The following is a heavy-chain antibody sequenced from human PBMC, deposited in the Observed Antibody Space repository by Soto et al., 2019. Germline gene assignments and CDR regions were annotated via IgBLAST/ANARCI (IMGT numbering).Heavy chain of an antibody. Sequence: EVQLLESGGGLVQPGGSLRLSCAASGFTFSSYAMSWVRQAPGKGLEWVSAISGSGSSTYYADSVKGRFTISRDKYKNTLYQQMNRRRAEDTAVYYCAYCSTPFDYWGQGTLVTVSS. CDR1: GFTFSSYA. J-gene: IGHJ4*02. V-gene: IGHV3-23*01. CDR2: ISGSGSST. CDR3: AYCSTPFDY. D-gene: IGHD6-13*01.